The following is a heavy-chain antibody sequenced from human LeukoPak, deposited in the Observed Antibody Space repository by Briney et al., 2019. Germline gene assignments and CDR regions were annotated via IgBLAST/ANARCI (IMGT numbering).Heavy chain of an antibody. CDR1: VCTLINYA. D-gene: IGHD7-27*01. CDR3: AREMGNAFDI. Sequence: ASVTVSFMSSVCTLINYAISWVRQAPGQGREWMGGIIPILCTANYAQKLQRRVTITTDESTSTDYMELSSLRSEDTAMYYCAREMGNAFDIWGQGTMVTVSS. CDR2: IIPILCTA. J-gene: IGHJ3*02. V-gene: IGHV1-69*05.